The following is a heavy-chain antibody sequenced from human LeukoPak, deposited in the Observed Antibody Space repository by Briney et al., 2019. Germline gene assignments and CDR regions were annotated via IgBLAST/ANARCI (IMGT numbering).Heavy chain of an antibody. D-gene: IGHD1-1*01. CDR2: IHYSGST. CDR3: ARAVNWNDWFDP. V-gene: IGHV4-59*01. CDR1: GGSISSYY. J-gene: IGHJ5*02. Sequence: SETLSLTCTVSGGSISSYYWSWIRQPPGKGLEWIGYIHYSGSTNYNPSLRSRVTISLDTSKNQFSLKLNSVTAADTAVYYCARAVNWNDWFDPWGQGTLVTVSS.